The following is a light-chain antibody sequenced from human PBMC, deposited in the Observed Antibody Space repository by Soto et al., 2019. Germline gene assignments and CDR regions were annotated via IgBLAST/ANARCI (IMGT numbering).Light chain of an antibody. CDR1: QSVSSN. J-gene: IGKJ2*01. CDR2: GAF. V-gene: IGKV3-15*01. CDR3: QQYNNWRYT. Sequence: EIVMTQSPATLSVSPGETATLSCRASQSVSSNLAWYQQKPGQAPRLLIYGAFTRATGIAARFSGSGSGTEFTLTINSLQSEGFAVYYCQQYNNWRYTFGQGTKLEIK.